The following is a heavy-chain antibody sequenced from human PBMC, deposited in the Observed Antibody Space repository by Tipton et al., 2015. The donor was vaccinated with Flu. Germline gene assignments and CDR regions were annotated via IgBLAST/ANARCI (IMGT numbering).Heavy chain of an antibody. CDR1: GFPIGDYD. CDR2: ISSSGSTI. Sequence: GSLRLSCAASGFPIGDYDMSWVRQAPGKGLEWVSYISSSGSTIYYADSVKGRFTISRDNAKNSLYLQMNSLRAEDTAVYYCARDGGEDGYNSLLQAFDIWGQGTMVTVSS. V-gene: IGHV3-48*03. J-gene: IGHJ3*02. CDR3: ARDGGEDGYNSLLQAFDI. D-gene: IGHD5-24*01.